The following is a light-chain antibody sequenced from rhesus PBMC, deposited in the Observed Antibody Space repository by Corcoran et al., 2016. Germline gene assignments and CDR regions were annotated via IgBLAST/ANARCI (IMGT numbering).Light chain of an antibody. V-gene: IGKV4-1*01. CDR2: WAS. Sequence: DIVMTQSPDSLAVSLGERVTINCKSSQSLVCRSDNQNYIAWNQQKQVQAPRVLFPWASTREAGVPNRFSGSGSGTDFTLTIRGLQAEDVAVYYCQQYYGSPLTFGGGTKVEIK. CDR1: QSLVCRSDNQNY. CDR3: QQYYGSPLT. J-gene: IGKJ4*01.